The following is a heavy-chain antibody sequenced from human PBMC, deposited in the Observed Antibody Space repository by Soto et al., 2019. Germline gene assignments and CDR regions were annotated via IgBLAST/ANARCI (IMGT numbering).Heavy chain of an antibody. V-gene: IGHV1-18*01. D-gene: IGHD4-17*01. CDR1: GYPFSTYG. CDR2: ISGYNGNS. CDR3: ARDSWRYAEYGANKFDY. Sequence: ASVKVSCKASGYPFSTYGITWVRQAPGQGIEWMGWISGYNGNSIYAQKFQGRVTMTTDTSTTTGYMELRTLRSDDTAVYYCARDSWRYAEYGANKFDYWGQGTLVTVSS. J-gene: IGHJ4*02.